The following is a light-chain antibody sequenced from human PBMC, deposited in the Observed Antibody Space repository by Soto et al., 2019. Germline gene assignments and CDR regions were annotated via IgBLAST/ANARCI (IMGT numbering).Light chain of an antibody. V-gene: IGLV1-51*01. CDR1: SSNIGNKY. CDR2: DNN. J-gene: IGLJ1*01. CDR3: GTWDSSLSAYV. Sequence: QSVLTQPPSVSAAPGQKVTISCSGSSSNIGNKYVSWYQQLPGTAPKLPIYDNNKRPSGIPDRVSGSKSGTSATLGITGLQTGDEADYYCGTWDSSLSAYVFGTWTKVTVL.